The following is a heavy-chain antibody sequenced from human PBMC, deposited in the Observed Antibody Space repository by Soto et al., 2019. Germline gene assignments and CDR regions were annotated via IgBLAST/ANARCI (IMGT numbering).Heavy chain of an antibody. CDR2: ITSKIDGGTT. J-gene: IGHJ4*02. CDR1: GFTFSAAW. D-gene: IGHD1-1*01. Sequence: EVQLVESGGDLVKPGGSLRLSCAASGFTFSAAWMNWVRQAPGKGLEWVGRITSKIDGGTTDFAAPVKGRFAISRDDSKNTMYLQMDSLKTEDTAMYYCTARVEGSPFWGQGTLVTVSS. CDR3: TARVEGSPF. V-gene: IGHV3-15*07.